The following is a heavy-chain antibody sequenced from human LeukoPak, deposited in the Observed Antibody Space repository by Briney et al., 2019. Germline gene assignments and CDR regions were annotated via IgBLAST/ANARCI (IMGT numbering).Heavy chain of an antibody. CDR2: INHSGST. V-gene: IGHV4-39*07. Sequence: SETLSLTCTVSGGSISSSSYYWGWIRQPPGKGLEWIGEINHSGSTNYNPSLKSRVTISVDTSKNQFSLKLSSVTAADTAVYYCARGRGYNTNFDYWGQGTLVTVSS. J-gene: IGHJ4*02. CDR3: ARGRGYNTNFDY. CDR1: GGSISSSSYY. D-gene: IGHD5-24*01.